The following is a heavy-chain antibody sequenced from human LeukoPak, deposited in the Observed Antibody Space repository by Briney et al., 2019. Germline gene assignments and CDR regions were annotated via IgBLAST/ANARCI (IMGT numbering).Heavy chain of an antibody. CDR1: GFTFSSYA. CDR3: AKSPSGRSRISRFDY. V-gene: IGHV3-23*01. Sequence: GGSLRLSCAASGFTFSSYAMSWVRQAPGKGLEWVSAISGSGGSTYYADSVKGRFTISRDNSKNTLYLQMNSLRAEDTALYYCAKSPSGRSRISRFDYWGQGILVTVSS. J-gene: IGHJ4*02. D-gene: IGHD1-26*01. CDR2: ISGSGGST.